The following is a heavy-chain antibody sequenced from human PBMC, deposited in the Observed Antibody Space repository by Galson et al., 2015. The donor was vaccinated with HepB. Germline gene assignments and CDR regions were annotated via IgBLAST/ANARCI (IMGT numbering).Heavy chain of an antibody. CDR3: AKDWGQRRLAYFDY. CDR2: VSRSGSST. D-gene: IGHD3-16*01. Sequence: SLRLSCAASGVVFSNSDMHWVRQAPGKGLEWVSAVSRSGSSTYYADSVKGRFTISGDNSNNTVSLHMSSLRVEDTAFYFCAKDWGQRRLAYFDYWGQGVLVTVST. J-gene: IGHJ4*02. CDR1: GVVFSNSD. V-gene: IGHV3-23*01.